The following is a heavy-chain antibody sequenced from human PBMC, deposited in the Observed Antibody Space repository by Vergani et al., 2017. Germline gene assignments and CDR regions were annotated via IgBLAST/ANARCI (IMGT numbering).Heavy chain of an antibody. CDR1: GFTFSSYG. CDR2: IWYDGSNK. Sequence: QVQLVESGGGVVQPGRSLRLSCAASGFTFSSYGMHWVRQAPGKGLEWVAVIWYDGSNKYYADSVKGRFTISRDNAKNSLYLQMNSLRAEDTAVYYCARNTIFGAWGVDYYYYYGMDVWGQGTTVTVSS. D-gene: IGHD3-3*01. J-gene: IGHJ6*02. CDR3: ARNTIFGAWGVDYYYYYGMDV. V-gene: IGHV3-33*01.